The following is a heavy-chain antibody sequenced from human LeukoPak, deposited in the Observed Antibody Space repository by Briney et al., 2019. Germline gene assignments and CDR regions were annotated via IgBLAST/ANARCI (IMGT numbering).Heavy chain of an antibody. CDR1: GFTFSSYA. CDR3: AKDTSIGKYCTNGVCSPFDY. V-gene: IGHV3-64*01. J-gene: IGHJ4*02. Sequence: GGSLRLSCAASGFTFSSYAMHWVRQAPGKGLEYVSAISSNGGSTYYANSVKGRFTISRDNSKNTLYLQMGSLRAEDTAVYYCAKDTSIGKYCTNGVCSPFDYWGQGTLVTVSS. CDR2: ISSNGGST. D-gene: IGHD2-8*01.